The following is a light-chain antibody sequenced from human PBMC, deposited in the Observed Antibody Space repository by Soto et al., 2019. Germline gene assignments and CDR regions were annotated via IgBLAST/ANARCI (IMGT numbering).Light chain of an antibody. V-gene: IGKV3-20*01. J-gene: IGKJ4*01. Sequence: EIVLTQSPGTLSLSPGERATLSCRASQSVSSSYLAWYQQKPGQAPRLPIYGASSRATGIPDRFSGSGSGTDFTLTISRLEPEDFAVYYCQQYGSSRRLTFGGGTKVEIK. CDR1: QSVSSSY. CDR3: QQYGSSRRLT. CDR2: GAS.